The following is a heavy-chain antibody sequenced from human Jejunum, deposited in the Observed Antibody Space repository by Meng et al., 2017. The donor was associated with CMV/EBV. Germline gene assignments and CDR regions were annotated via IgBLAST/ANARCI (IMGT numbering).Heavy chain of an antibody. Sequence: QRQLQESGPGLVKPAETLSLTCTASGAPISSGSHSWAWFRQPPGKRLEWIGSMYFSGNADYNPSLKSRVTISLHATQKQFSLRLTSVTAADSAVYFCARDLTNKWFYYWGQGTLVTVSS. V-gene: IGHV4-39*07. J-gene: IGHJ4*02. CDR1: GAPISSGSHS. CDR3: ARDLTNKWFYY. CDR2: MYFSGNA. D-gene: IGHD1-26*01.